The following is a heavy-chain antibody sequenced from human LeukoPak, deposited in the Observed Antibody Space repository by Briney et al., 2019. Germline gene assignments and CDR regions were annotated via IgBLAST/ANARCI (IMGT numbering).Heavy chain of an antibody. CDR2: IYPGNSDT. D-gene: IGHD3-22*01. V-gene: IGHV5-51*01. Sequence: GESLKISCKASGYGFSSYWIAWLRQMPGKGLEWMGIIYPGNSDTRHSPSFQGQVTISVDKSISTAYLQWSSLKASETAMYYCVRQDGYYYDSGGYGDDVFDIWGQGTMVTVSS. J-gene: IGHJ3*02. CDR3: VRQDGYYYDSGGYGDDVFDI. CDR1: GYGFSSYW.